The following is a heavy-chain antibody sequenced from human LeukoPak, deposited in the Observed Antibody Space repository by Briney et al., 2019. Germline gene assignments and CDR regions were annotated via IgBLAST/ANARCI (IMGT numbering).Heavy chain of an antibody. CDR3: ATYRQVLLPFES. CDR1: GFTFTSSA. V-gene: IGHV1-58*02. CDR2: IVVGSGNT. D-gene: IGHD2-8*02. J-gene: IGHJ4*02. Sequence: GTSVKVSCKASGFTFTSSAMQWVRQARGQRLEWIGWIVVGSGNTNYAQKFQERVTITRDMSTSTAYMELSRLRSDDTAIYYCATYRQVLLPFESWGQGTLVTVSS.